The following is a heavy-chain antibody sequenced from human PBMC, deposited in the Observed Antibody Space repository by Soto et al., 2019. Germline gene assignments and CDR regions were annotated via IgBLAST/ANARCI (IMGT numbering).Heavy chain of an antibody. V-gene: IGHV2-5*02. J-gene: IGHJ4*02. CDR2: IYWDDDK. D-gene: IGHD1-26*01. Sequence: QITLRESGPTLVRPTQTLTLTCTFSGFSLNTDEVSVSWIRQPPGKAPKWLALIYWDDDKRYKPSLKNRVTISKDPSKSQVVLTMSNMSPVDTAIYYCAQGRAEWAYFDYWGQGTPVTVSS. CDR3: AQGRAEWAYFDY. CDR1: GFSLNTDEVS.